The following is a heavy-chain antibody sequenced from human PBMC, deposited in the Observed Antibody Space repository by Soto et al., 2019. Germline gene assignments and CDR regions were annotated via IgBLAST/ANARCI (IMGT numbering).Heavy chain of an antibody. Sequence: EVQLVESGGGLVQPGGSLRLSCAASGFTFSSYWMSWVRQAPGKGLEWVANIKQDGSDKYYVGSVKGRFTISRDNAKNSLYMQMNSLRAEDAAVYYCATQTDLRVWGQGTLVTVSS. D-gene: IGHD3-3*01. CDR2: IKQDGSDK. V-gene: IGHV3-7*05. J-gene: IGHJ4*02. CDR1: GFTFSSYW. CDR3: ATQTDLRV.